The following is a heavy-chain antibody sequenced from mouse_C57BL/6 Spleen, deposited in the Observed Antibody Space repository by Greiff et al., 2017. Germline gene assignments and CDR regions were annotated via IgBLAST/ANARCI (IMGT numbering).Heavy chain of an antibody. V-gene: IGHV1-53*01. CDR3: ARGDAMDY. CDR1: GYTFTSYW. CDR2: INPSNGGT. Sequence: QVQLQQPGAELVRPGASVKLSCKASGYTFTSYWMHWVKQRPGQGLEWIGNINPSNGGTNYNEKFKSKATLTVDKSSSTAYMQLRSLTSADSAVXCSARGDAMDYWGQGTSVTVSS. J-gene: IGHJ4*01.